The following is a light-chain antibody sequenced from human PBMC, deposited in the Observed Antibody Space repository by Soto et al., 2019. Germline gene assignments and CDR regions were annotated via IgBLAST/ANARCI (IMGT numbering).Light chain of an antibody. Sequence: QSALTQPRSVSGSPGQSVTVSCTGTSRDVGIYNYVYWYQQRPGTAPKVMIYDVTKRPSGVPDRFSGSKSANTASLTISGLQADDEADYYCCSYAGNYTLLFGGGTKLTVL. CDR2: DVT. V-gene: IGLV2-11*01. CDR1: SRDVGIYNY. J-gene: IGLJ2*01. CDR3: CSYAGNYTLL.